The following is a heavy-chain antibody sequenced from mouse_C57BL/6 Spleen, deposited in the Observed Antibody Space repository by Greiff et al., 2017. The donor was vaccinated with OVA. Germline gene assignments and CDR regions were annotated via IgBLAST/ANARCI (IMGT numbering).Heavy chain of an antibody. CDR2: IDPSDSET. V-gene: IGHV1-52*01. CDR3: ARKGSSGPFAY. J-gene: IGHJ3*01. Sequence: VQLQQPGAELVRPGSSVKLSCKASGYTFTSYWMHWVKQRPIQGLEWIGNIDPSDSETHYNQKFKDKATLTVDKSSSTAYMQLSSLTSEDSAVYYCARKGSSGPFAYWGQGTLVTVSA. CDR1: GYTFTSYW. D-gene: IGHD3-2*02.